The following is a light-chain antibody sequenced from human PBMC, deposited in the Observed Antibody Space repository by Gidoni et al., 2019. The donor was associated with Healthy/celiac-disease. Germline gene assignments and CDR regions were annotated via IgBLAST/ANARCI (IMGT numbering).Light chain of an antibody. Sequence: QSALTQPASVSGSPGQSITISCTGTSSDVGCYNYVSWYQKHPGKAPKLMIYDVSNRPSGVSNRFSCSKSGNTASLTISGLQAEDEADYYCSSYTSSSTVVFGGGTKLTVL. CDR3: SSYTSSSTVV. CDR2: DVS. V-gene: IGLV2-14*01. CDR1: SSDVGCYNY. J-gene: IGLJ2*01.